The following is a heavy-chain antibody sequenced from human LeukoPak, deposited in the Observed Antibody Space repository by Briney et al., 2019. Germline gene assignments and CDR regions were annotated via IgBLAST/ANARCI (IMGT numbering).Heavy chain of an antibody. D-gene: IGHD1-26*01. CDR2: IKQDGSEK. CDR1: GFTFSSYW. CDR3: ARQWELLYLDY. J-gene: IGHJ4*02. Sequence: PGGSLRLSCAASGFTFSSYWMSWVRQAPGKGLECVANIKQDGSEKYYVDSVKGRFTISRDNAKNSLYLQMNSLRAEDTAVYYCARQWELLYLDYWGQGTLVTVSS. V-gene: IGHV3-7*01.